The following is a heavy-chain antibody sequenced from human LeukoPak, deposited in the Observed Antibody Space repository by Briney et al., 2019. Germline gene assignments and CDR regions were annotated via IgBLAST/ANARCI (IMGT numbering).Heavy chain of an antibody. CDR2: IYTSGST. Sequence: SETLSLTCTVSGGSITGHYWSWIRQPAGEGLEWIGRIYTSGSTNYNPSLKSRVTMSVDTSKNQFSLNLSSVIAADTAVYYCARDQSSYAFFDSWGQGTLVTVSS. V-gene: IGHV4-4*07. CDR1: GGSITGHY. D-gene: IGHD5-18*01. CDR3: ARDQSSYAFFDS. J-gene: IGHJ4*02.